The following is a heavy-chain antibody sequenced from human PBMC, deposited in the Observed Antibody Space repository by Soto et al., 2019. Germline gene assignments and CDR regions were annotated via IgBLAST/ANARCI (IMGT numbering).Heavy chain of an antibody. CDR2: IYYSGST. V-gene: IGHV4-59*08. J-gene: IGHJ6*03. CDR1: GGSISSYY. D-gene: IGHD3-3*01. Sequence: SETLSLTCTVSGGSISSYYWSWIRQPPGKGLEWIGYIYYSGSTNYNPSLKSRVTISVDTSKNQFSLKLSSVTAADTAVYYRARRGDFWSGSFYYMDVWGKGTTVNVSS. CDR3: ARRGDFWSGSFYYMDV.